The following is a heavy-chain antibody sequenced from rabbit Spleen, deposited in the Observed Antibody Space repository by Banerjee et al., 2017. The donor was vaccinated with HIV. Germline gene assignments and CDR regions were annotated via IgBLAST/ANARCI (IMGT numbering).Heavy chain of an antibody. Sequence: QEQLKETGGGLVQPGGSLTLSCKASGFDFSSYGVSWVRQAPGKGLEWIGYIDPLFGTTYYANWVNGRFTISSHNAQNTLYLQLNSLTVADTATYFCARDLTNIIGWNFGWWGQGTLVTV. D-gene: IGHD1-1*01. CDR2: IDPLFGTT. V-gene: IGHV1S47*01. CDR3: ARDLTNIIGWNFGW. J-gene: IGHJ4*01. CDR1: GFDFSSYG.